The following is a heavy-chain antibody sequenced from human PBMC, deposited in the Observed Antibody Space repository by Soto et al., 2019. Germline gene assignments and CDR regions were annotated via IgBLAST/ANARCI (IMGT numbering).Heavy chain of an antibody. CDR1: GGSISSGGYY. CDR3: ARGYGSWFDP. V-gene: IGHV4-31*03. D-gene: IGHD4-17*01. Sequence: TLSLNCTVSGGSISSGGYYGSWIRQHPGKGLEWIGYIYYSGSTYYNPSLKSRVTISVDTSKNQFSLKLSSVTAADTAVYYCARGYGSWFDPWGQGTLVTVSS. J-gene: IGHJ5*02. CDR2: IYYSGST.